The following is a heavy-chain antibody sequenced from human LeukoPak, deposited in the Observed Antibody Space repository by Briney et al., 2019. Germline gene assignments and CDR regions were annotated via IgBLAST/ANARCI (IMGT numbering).Heavy chain of an antibody. Sequence: GASVKVSCKASGYTFTSYGISWVRQAPGQGLEWMGGIIPIFGTANYAQKFQGRVTITADESTSTAYMELSSLRSEDTAVYYCAGGVSVYYYMDVWGKGTTVTISS. CDR1: GYTFTSYG. CDR3: AGGVSVYYYMDV. D-gene: IGHD3-16*01. CDR2: IIPIFGTA. V-gene: IGHV1-69*13. J-gene: IGHJ6*03.